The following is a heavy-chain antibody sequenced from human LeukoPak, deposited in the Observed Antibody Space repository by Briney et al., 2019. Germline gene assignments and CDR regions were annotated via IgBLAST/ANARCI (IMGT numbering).Heavy chain of an antibody. CDR1: GGSISSYY. V-gene: IGHV4-59*01. D-gene: IGHD4-11*01. CDR2: IYYSGST. CDR3: ARTGLTTPNWFDP. J-gene: IGHJ5*02. Sequence: PSETLSLTCTVSGGSISSYYWSWIRQPPGKGLEWIGYIYYSGSTNYNPSLKSRVTISVDTSKNQFSLKLSSVTAADTAVYYCARTGLTTPNWFDPWGQGTLVTVSS.